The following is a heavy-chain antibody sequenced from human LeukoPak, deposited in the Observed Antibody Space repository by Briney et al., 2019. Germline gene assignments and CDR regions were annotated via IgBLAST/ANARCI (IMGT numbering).Heavy chain of an antibody. V-gene: IGHV1-2*02. J-gene: IGHJ5*02. CDR2: INPNSGGT. CDR1: GYTFTGYY. Sequence: GASVKVSCKASGYTFTGYYMHWVRQAPGQGLEWMGWINPNSGGTTYAQKFQGRVTMTRDTSISTAYMELSRLRSDDTAVYYCAREFKADENNWFDPWGQGTLVTVSS. CDR3: AREFKADENNWFDP.